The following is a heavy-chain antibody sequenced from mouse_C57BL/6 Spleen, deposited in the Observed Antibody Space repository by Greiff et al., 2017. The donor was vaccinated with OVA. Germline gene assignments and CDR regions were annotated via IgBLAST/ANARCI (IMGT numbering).Heavy chain of an antibody. CDR1: GFSLTSYG. V-gene: IGHV2-4*01. CDR2: IWSGGSP. CDR3: AKGKTGYFDY. J-gene: IGHJ2*01. Sequence: VMLVESGPGLVQPSQSLSITCTVSGFSLTSYGVHWVRQPPGKGLEWLGVIWSGGSPDYNAAFISRLSISKDNSKSQVFFKMNSLQADDTAIYYCAKGKTGYFDYWGQGTTLTVSS. D-gene: IGHD4-1*01.